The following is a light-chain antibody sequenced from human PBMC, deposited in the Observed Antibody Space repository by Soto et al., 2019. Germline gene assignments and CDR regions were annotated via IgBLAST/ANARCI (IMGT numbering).Light chain of an antibody. Sequence: ESVLTQSPGTLSLSPGERATLSCRASRAVTSNFLAWYQQKPGQAPRLLIYAASSRATGIPDRFSGSGSGTDFTLPISRLEPEDFAVYYCQQYGVSQNTFGQGTKLETK. V-gene: IGKV3-20*01. CDR1: RAVTSNF. CDR3: QQYGVSQNT. J-gene: IGKJ2*01. CDR2: AAS.